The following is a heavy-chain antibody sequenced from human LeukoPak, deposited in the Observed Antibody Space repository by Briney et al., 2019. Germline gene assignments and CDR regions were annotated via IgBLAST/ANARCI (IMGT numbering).Heavy chain of an antibody. D-gene: IGHD2-21*01. CDR1: GFTFSSYA. CDR3: AKFLPTHIVVANYYFDY. V-gene: IGHV3-23*01. J-gene: IGHJ4*02. Sequence: GGSLRLSCAASGFTFSSYAMSWVRQAPGKGLEWVSAISGSGGSTYYADSVKGRFTISRDNSKNTLYLQMNSLRAEDTAVYYCAKFLPTHIVVANYYFDYWGQRTLVTVSS. CDR2: ISGSGGST.